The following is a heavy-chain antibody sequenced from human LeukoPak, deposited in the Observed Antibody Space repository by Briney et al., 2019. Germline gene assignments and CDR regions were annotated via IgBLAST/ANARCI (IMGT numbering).Heavy chain of an antibody. J-gene: IGHJ6*03. CDR3: ARGPGHTVVVVAAKTVGYMDV. CDR1: GYTFTGYY. V-gene: IGHV1-2*02. CDR2: IKSNSGAT. D-gene: IGHD2-15*01. Sequence: ASVKVSCKASGYTFTGYYMHWVRQAPGQGLEWMGWIKSNSGATNYAPKFQGRVTMTRDTSISTTYMELTRLTSDDAAVYYCARGPGHTVVVVAAKTVGYMDVWGKGTTVTVSS.